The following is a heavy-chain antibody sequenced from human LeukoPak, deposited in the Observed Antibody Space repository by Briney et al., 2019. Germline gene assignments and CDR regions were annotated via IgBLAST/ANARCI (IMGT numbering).Heavy chain of an antibody. D-gene: IGHD2-15*01. Sequence: GGSLRLSCAASGLTISSHWMHWVRQAPGKGLVWVSRITNDGSSTTYADSVKGRFTISRDNAKNTLYLQMNSLRAEDAAVYYCAQQVGYCSSGNCYFTYWGQGTLVTVSS. CDR3: AQQVGYCSSGNCYFTY. V-gene: IGHV3-74*01. CDR2: ITNDGSST. CDR1: GLTISSHW. J-gene: IGHJ1*01.